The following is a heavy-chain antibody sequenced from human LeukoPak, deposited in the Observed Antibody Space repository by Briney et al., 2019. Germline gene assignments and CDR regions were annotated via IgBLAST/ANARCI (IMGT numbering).Heavy chain of an antibody. Sequence: SETLSLTCTVSGGSISSYYWSWIRQPPGKGLEWIGYIYYRGSTNYNPSLKSRVTISVDTSKNQFSLKLSSVTAADTAVYYCARDRRGITMVRGVSPFDYWGQGTLVTVSS. V-gene: IGHV4-59*12. CDR1: GGSISSYY. CDR3: ARDRRGITMVRGVSPFDY. CDR2: IYYRGST. D-gene: IGHD3-10*01. J-gene: IGHJ4*02.